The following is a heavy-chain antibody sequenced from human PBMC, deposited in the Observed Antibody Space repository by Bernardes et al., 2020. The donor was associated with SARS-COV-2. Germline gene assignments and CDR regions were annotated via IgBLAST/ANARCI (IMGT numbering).Heavy chain of an antibody. D-gene: IGHD3-22*01. CDR2: IYYSGST. CDR3: ARRDSSGYVYFDY. CDR1: GGSISSSSYY. J-gene: IGHJ4*02. Sequence: SETLSLTCTVSGGSISSSSYYWGWIRQPPGKGLEWIGSIYYSGSTYYNPSLKSRVTISVDTSKNQFSLKLSSVTAADTAVYYCARRDSSGYVYFDYWGQGTLVTVSS. V-gene: IGHV4-39*01.